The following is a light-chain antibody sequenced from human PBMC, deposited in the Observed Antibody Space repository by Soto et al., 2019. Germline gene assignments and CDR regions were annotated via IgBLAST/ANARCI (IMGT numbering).Light chain of an antibody. Sequence: DTVLTHTPGTLSLSPWEGATLSCRASHGVSSNSLAWYQQKPGQAPRLLIYGASSRATGIPDTFSGSGSGTEFTLTISSLEPEDFAVYYCQQHDSSHKTFGQGTKVDIK. CDR2: GAS. CDR3: QQHDSSHKT. V-gene: IGKV3-20*01. CDR1: HGVSSNS. J-gene: IGKJ1*01.